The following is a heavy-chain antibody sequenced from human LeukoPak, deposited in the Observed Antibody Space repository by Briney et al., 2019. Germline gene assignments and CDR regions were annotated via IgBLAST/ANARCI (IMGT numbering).Heavy chain of an antibody. CDR2: IKGDGSEK. CDR3: ASGGHIDY. V-gene: IGHV3-7*01. Sequence: PGGSLRLSCAASGLTFSTFWMSWVRQAPGKGLEWVANIKGDGSEKNYVDSVRGRFTISRDNTKNSLYLQPIDLRVEDTAVYYCASGGHIDYCGQGALVTVSS. D-gene: IGHD2-15*01. CDR1: GLTFSTFW. J-gene: IGHJ4*02.